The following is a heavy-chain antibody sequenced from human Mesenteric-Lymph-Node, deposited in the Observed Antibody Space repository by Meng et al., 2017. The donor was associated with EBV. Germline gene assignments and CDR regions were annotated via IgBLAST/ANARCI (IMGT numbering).Heavy chain of an antibody. V-gene: IGHV1-69*01. CDR1: GGTFSNYA. CDR3: ARCITMVRGEGFDY. Sequence: QVQMEQVGAEVKKPGSSVKVSCKVSGGTFSNYAISWVRQAPGQGLEWMGGIIPILGTPRYSQRFQGRVTITADESTRTAYMALSSLRSEDTAVYYCARCITMVRGEGFDYWGQGTLVTVSS. CDR2: IIPILGTP. D-gene: IGHD3-10*01. J-gene: IGHJ4*02.